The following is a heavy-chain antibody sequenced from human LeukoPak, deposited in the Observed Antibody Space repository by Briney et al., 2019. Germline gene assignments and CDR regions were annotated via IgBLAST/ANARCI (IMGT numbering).Heavy chain of an antibody. CDR2: INPNSGGT. V-gene: IGHV1-2*02. D-gene: IGHD2-8*01. CDR1: GYTFTSYY. J-gene: IGHJ4*02. Sequence: ASVKVSCKASGYTFTSYYIHWVRQAPGEGLEWMGWINPNSGGTNYAQKFQARVTITRDTSISAAYMELSSLTSDDTAVYFCARGLPLGYCTYGVCYPPKHFDFWGQGTLVTVSS. CDR3: ARGLPLGYCTYGVCYPPKHFDF.